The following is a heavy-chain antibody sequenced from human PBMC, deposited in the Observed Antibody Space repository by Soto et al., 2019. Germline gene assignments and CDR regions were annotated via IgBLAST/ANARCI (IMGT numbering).Heavy chain of an antibody. Sequence: EVQLLESGGGLVQPGGSLRLSCAASGFTFSSYAMSWVRQAPGKGLEWVSAISGSGGSTYYADSVKGRFTISRDNSKNTLYLQMNGLRAEATAVYYCAKAGQGDYYYYGMDVWGQGTTVTVSS. J-gene: IGHJ6*01. CDR1: GFTFSSYA. V-gene: IGHV3-23*01. CDR3: AKAGQGDYYYYGMDV. CDR2: ISGSGGST.